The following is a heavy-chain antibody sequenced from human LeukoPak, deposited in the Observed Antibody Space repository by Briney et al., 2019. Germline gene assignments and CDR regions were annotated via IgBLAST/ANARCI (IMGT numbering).Heavy chain of an antibody. CDR2: ISYDGSNK. D-gene: IGHD6-19*01. CDR3: AREVLAYSSGWEPSGY. V-gene: IGHV3-30-3*01. J-gene: IGHJ4*02. CDR1: GFTFSSYA. Sequence: GGSLRLSCAASGFTFSSYAMHWVRQAPGKGLEWVAVISYDGSNKYYADSVKGRFTISRDNSKNTLYLQMNSLRAEDTAVYYCAREVLAYSSGWEPSGYWGQGTLVTVSS.